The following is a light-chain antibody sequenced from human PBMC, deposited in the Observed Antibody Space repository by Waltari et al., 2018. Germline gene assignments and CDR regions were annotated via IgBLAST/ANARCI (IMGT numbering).Light chain of an antibody. Sequence: QSALTQPASMYGSPGQSITISCTGTTSAIGAYTSVTWYQQHPGTDPPLIIYDVSHRPSGVSTRFSGAKSGNTASLTISGLLTEDEADYYCSSYTTSSTLVVFGGGTKLTVL. CDR1: TSAIGAYTS. CDR2: DVS. CDR3: SSYTTSSTLVV. V-gene: IGLV2-14*03. J-gene: IGLJ3*02.